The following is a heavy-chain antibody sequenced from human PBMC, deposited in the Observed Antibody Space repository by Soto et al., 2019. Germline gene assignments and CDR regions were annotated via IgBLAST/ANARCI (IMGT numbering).Heavy chain of an antibody. Sequence: ASVKVSCKASGGTFSSYAITWVRQAPGQGLEWMGGIVPIVDTSTYAQKFQGRVTITADESTSTVYMELSSLRSDDTAVYYCARDGLYCSGGSCYTRSVYWGQGTLVTVSS. CDR1: GGTFSSYA. CDR3: ARDGLYCSGGSCYTRSVY. D-gene: IGHD2-15*01. CDR2: IVPIVDTS. V-gene: IGHV1-69*13. J-gene: IGHJ4*02.